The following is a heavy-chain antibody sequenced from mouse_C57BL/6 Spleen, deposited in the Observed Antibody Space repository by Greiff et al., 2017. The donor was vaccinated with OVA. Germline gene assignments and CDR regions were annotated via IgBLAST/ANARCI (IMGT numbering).Heavy chain of an antibody. Sequence: QVQLKESGAELVRPGASVTLSCKASGYTFTDYEMHWVKQTPVHGLEWFGAIDPETGGTAYNQKFKGKAILTADKSSSTAYMELRSLTSEASAVYYCTSKEKLTGVFAYWGQGTLVTVSA. CDR3: TSKEKLTGVFAY. D-gene: IGHD4-1*01. CDR2: IDPETGGT. J-gene: IGHJ3*01. CDR1: GYTFTDYE. V-gene: IGHV1-15*01.